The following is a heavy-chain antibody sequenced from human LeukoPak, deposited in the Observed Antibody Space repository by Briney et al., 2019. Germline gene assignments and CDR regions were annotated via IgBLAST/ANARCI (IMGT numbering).Heavy chain of an antibody. Sequence: GGSLRPSCAASGFTFSSYSMNWVRQAPGKGLEWVSSISSSSSYIYYADSVKGRSTISRDNAKNSLYLQMNSLRVEDTAVYYCASLSSSSSYWGQGTLVTVSS. CDR3: ASLSSSSSY. CDR1: GFTFSSYS. D-gene: IGHD6-6*01. CDR2: ISSSSSYI. V-gene: IGHV3-21*01. J-gene: IGHJ4*02.